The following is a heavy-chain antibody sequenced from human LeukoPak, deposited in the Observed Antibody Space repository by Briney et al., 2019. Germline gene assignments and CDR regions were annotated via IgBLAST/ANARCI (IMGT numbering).Heavy chain of an antibody. CDR1: GGSISSSSYY. CDR2: IYYSGST. D-gene: IGHD3-3*01. J-gene: IGHJ5*02. CDR3: ARRITIFGVVIYFAWFDP. Sequence: PSETLSLTCTVSGGSISSSSYYWGWIRQPPGKGLEWIGSIYYSGSTYYNPSLKSRVTISIDTSKKQFSLKLSSVTAADTAVYYCARRITIFGVVIYFAWFDPWGQGTLVTVSS. V-gene: IGHV4-39*01.